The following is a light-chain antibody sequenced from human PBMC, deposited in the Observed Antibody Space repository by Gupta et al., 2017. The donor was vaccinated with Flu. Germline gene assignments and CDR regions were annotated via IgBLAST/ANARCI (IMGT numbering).Light chain of an antibody. Sequence: DIQMTQSPSSLSASVGDRVTIICRASQSISSYLNWYQQKPGKAPKFLIYAASSLQSGVPSRFSGSGSGTDFTLTISSLQPEDFATYYCQQSYSTPPWTFGQGTKVEI. CDR1: QSISSY. J-gene: IGKJ1*01. V-gene: IGKV1-39*01. CDR2: AAS. CDR3: QQSYSTPPWT.